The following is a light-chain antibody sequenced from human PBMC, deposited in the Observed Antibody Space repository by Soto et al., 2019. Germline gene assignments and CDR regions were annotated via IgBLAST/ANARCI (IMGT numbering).Light chain of an antibody. CDR3: QKYNSAPWT. V-gene: IGKV1-27*01. CDR2: AAS. Sequence: IRMTQSPSSLSASTGDRVTITSRASQGISNYLAWYQQKPGKVPKLLIYAASTLQSGVPSRFSGSGSGTDFTLTISSLQPEDVATYYCQKYNSAPWTFGQGTKVDIK. CDR1: QGISNY. J-gene: IGKJ1*01.